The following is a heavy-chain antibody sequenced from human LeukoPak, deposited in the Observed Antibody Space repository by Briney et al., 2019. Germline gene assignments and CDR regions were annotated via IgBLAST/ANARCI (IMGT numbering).Heavy chain of an antibody. CDR2: IYYSGST. CDR1: GGSISSYY. Sequence: SETLSLTCTVSGGSISSYYWSWIRQPPGKGLEWIAYIYYSGSTNYKPSLKSRVTISVDTSKNQFSLKLSSVTAADTAVYYCARGGYYGSGNDFRFDPWGQGTLVTVSS. J-gene: IGHJ5*02. CDR3: ARGGYYGSGNDFRFDP. V-gene: IGHV4-59*01. D-gene: IGHD3-10*01.